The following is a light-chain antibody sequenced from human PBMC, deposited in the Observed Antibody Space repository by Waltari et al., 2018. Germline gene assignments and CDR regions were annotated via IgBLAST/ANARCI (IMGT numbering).Light chain of an antibody. J-gene: IGLJ1*01. CDR3: TAWDNNLSAYL. V-gene: IGLV10-54*04. Sequence: QAGLTQPPSVSKNLRQTATLTCTGHRNNVGNQGAAWLQQHQGHPPKLLSDRNNNRHSAISEGFSASRSGNPATLTITGLQPEDEAHYYCTAWDNNLSAYLFGTGTEVTVL. CDR2: RNN. CDR1: RNNVGNQG.